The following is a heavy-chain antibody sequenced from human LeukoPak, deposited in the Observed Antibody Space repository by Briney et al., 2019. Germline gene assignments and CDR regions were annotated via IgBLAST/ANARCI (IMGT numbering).Heavy chain of an antibody. V-gene: IGHV1-8*01. Sequence: GASVKVSCKASGYTFTSYDINWVRQATGQGLEWVGWMNPNSGNTGYAQKFQGRVTMTRNTSISTAYMELSSLRFEDTAVYYCAVEYSSSSYFDYWGQGTLVTVSS. CDR2: MNPNSGNT. J-gene: IGHJ4*02. CDR3: AVEYSSSSYFDY. D-gene: IGHD6-6*01. CDR1: GYTFTSYD.